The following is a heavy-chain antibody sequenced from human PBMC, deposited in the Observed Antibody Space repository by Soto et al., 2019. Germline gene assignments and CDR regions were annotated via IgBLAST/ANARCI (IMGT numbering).Heavy chain of an antibody. D-gene: IGHD6-13*01. CDR3: AIATYSSSWYDYYYYYGMDV. CDR2: IYPGDSDT. V-gene: IGHV5-51*01. Sequence: GESLKISCKGSGYSFTSYWIGWVRQMPGKGLGWMGIIYPGDSDTRYSPSFQGQVTISADKSISTAYLQWSSLKASDTAMYYCAIATYSSSWYDYYYYYGMDVWGQGTTVTVSS. J-gene: IGHJ6*02. CDR1: GYSFTSYW.